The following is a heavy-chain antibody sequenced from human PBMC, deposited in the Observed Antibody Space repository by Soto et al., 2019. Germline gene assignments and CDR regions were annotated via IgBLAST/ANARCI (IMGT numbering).Heavy chain of an antibody. Sequence: QVQLVQSGAEVKKPGSSVKVSCEVSGGTFTNDAISWVRQAPGQGPEWMGGIMPLFGTPNYAQSFRYRLTITADESSSTVYMELRSVTPEDTAMYFCAKARGESPMVQEDFFDYGGQGTLVSVAS. D-gene: IGHD1-1*01. V-gene: IGHV1-69*01. CDR3: AKARGESPMVQEDFFDY. J-gene: IGHJ4*02. CDR2: IMPLFGTP. CDR1: GGTFTNDA.